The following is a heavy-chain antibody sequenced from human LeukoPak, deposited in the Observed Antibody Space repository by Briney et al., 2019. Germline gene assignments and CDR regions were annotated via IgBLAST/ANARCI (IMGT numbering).Heavy chain of an antibody. CDR3: ASHSGSSSWYGH. Sequence: SETLSLTCTVSGGSISSYYWSWVRQPPGKGLEWIGYVSYSGSTDYNPSLKSRVTISVDTSKNQFSLKLSSVTAADTAVYYCASHSGSSSWYGHWGQGTLVTVSS. J-gene: IGHJ1*01. CDR1: GGSISSYY. CDR2: VSYSGST. V-gene: IGHV4-59*12. D-gene: IGHD6-13*01.